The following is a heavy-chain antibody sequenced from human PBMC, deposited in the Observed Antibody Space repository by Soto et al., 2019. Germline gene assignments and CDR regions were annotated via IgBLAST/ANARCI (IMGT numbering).Heavy chain of an antibody. CDR3: ARVAPYCSCCSCYRDAFDI. J-gene: IGHJ3*02. D-gene: IGHD2-15*01. V-gene: IGHV1-2*02. CDR1: GYTFTGYY. CDR2: INPNSGGT. Sequence: ASVKVSCKASGYTFTGYYMHWVRQAPGQGLEWMGWINPNSGGTNYAQKFQGRVTMTRDTSISTAYMELSRLRSDDTAVYYCARVAPYCSCCSCYRDAFDICGQGSMV.